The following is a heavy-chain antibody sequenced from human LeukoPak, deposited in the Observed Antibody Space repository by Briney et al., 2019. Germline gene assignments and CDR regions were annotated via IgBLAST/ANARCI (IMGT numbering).Heavy chain of an antibody. CDR1: GGSISGYF. CDR3: ARHVPGSYNSGWYSFDY. D-gene: IGHD6-19*01. Sequence: SETLTLTCTVSGGSISGYFWSWIRQPPGGGLEWIGYIHCSGSINYNPSLKSRVTISVDTSKNQFSLKLSSVTAADTAVYYCARHVPGSYNSGWYSFDYWGQGTLVTVSS. CDR2: IHCSGSI. V-gene: IGHV4-59*12. J-gene: IGHJ4*02.